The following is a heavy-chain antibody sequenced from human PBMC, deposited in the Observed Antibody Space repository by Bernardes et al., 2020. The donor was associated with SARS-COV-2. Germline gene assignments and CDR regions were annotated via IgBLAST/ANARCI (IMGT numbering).Heavy chain of an antibody. V-gene: IGHV3-74*01. J-gene: IGHJ4*02. D-gene: IGHD1-26*01. CDR3: ARGSGNYYFDY. CDR2: INGDGTSI. Sequence: VGSLSLSCEASGFTFSSYWMHWVRQVPGKGLVWVSRINGDGTSITYADSVKGRFTISRDNAKNTVYLEMNSLRPEDTGVYYCARGSGNYYFDYWGQGTLVTVSS. CDR1: GFTFSSYW.